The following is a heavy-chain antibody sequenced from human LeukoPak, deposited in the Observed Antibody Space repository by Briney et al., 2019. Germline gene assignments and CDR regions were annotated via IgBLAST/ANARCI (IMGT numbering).Heavy chain of an antibody. Sequence: SETLSLTCTVSGGSISSSSYYWGWIRQPPGKGLEWIGGIYYSGSTYYNPSLKSRVTISVDTSKNQFSLKLNSVTAADTAVYYCARFSAGYSSGPVIDYWGQGTLVTVSS. V-gene: IGHV4-39*01. CDR1: GGSISSSSYY. D-gene: IGHD6-19*01. J-gene: IGHJ4*02. CDR3: ARFSAGYSSGPVIDY. CDR2: IYYSGST.